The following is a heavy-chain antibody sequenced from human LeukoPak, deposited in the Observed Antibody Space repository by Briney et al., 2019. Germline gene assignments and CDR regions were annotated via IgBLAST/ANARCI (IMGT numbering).Heavy chain of an antibody. CDR1: GGSFSSEA. V-gene: IGHV1-69*05. J-gene: IGHJ4*02. CDR3: ARAKRRSYDYFDY. D-gene: IGHD1-26*01. Sequence: ASVKVSCKAFGGSFSSEAISWVRQAPGQGLEWMGGIIPIFGTANYAQKFQGRVTITTDESTSTAYMELSSLRSEDTAVYYCARAKRRSYDYFDYWGQGTLVTVSS. CDR2: IIPIFGTA.